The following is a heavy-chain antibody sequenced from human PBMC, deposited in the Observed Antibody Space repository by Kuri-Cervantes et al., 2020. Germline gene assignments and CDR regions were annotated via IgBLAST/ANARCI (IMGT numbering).Heavy chain of an antibody. J-gene: IGHJ4*02. Sequence: GESLKISCAASGFTVSSNYMNWVRQAPGKGLECVSIIYRCESTYYADSVKGRFTISRDNAKNTLYLQMNSLRAEDTAVYYCATGKYGGNSENWGQGTLVTVSS. V-gene: IGHV3-66*03. D-gene: IGHD4-23*01. CDR3: ATGKYGGNSEN. CDR2: IYRCEST. CDR1: GFTVSSNY.